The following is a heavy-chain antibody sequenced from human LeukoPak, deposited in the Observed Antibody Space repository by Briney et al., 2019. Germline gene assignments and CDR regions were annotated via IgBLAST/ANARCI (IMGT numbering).Heavy chain of an antibody. CDR1: GFTFSSYE. D-gene: IGHD3-10*01. CDR3: ARGRGTTMVRGVITNYFDL. V-gene: IGHV3-48*03. J-gene: IGHJ2*01. CDR2: ISSSGSTI. Sequence: PGGSLRLSCAASGFTFSSYEMNWVRQAPGKGLEWVSYISSSGSTIYYADSVKGRFTISRDNAKNSLYLQMNSLRAEDTAVYYCARGRGTTMVRGVITNYFDLWGRGSLVTVSS.